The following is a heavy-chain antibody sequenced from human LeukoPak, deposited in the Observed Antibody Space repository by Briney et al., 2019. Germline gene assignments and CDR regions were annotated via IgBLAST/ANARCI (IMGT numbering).Heavy chain of an antibody. D-gene: IGHD4/OR15-4a*01. CDR1: GGTFSSYA. V-gene: IGHV1-69*04. J-gene: IGHJ6*02. Sequence: SVKVSCKASGGTFSSYAISWVRQAPGQGPEWMGRIIPILGIANYAQKFQGRVTITADKSTSTAYMELSSLRSEDTAVYYCARRAALTNYYYGMDVWGQGTTVTVSS. CDR3: ARRAALTNYYYGMDV. CDR2: IIPILGIA.